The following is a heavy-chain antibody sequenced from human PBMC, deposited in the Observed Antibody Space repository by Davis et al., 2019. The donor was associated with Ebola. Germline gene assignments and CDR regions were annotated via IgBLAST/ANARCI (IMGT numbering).Heavy chain of an antibody. V-gene: IGHV3-30*19. CDR3: ARATGQDY. CDR2: IWYDGSNI. D-gene: IGHD5-12*01. J-gene: IGHJ4*02. CDR1: GFTFSSYG. Sequence: GGSLRLSCAAPGFTFSSYGMHWVRQAPGTGLEWVAVIWYDGSNIYYADSVKGRFTISRDNFKNTLYLQMNSLRAEDTAVYYCARATGQDYWGQGTLVTVSS.